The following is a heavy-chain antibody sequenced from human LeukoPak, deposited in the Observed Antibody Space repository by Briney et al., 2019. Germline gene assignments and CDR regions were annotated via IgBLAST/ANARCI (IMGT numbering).Heavy chain of an antibody. J-gene: IGHJ4*02. Sequence: PGGSLRLSCAASGFTFSSYAMSWVRQAPGKGLEWVSAISGSGGSTYYADSVKGRFTSSRDNSKNTLYLQMNSLRAEDTAVYYCAKGSLAITMIVVVTSGRYFDYWGQGTLVTVSS. CDR1: GFTFSSYA. CDR2: ISGSGGST. D-gene: IGHD3-22*01. V-gene: IGHV3-23*01. CDR3: AKGSLAITMIVVVTSGRYFDY.